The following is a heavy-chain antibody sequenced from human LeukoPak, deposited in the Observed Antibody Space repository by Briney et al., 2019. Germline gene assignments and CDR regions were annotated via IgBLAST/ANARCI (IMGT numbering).Heavy chain of an antibody. D-gene: IGHD4-17*01. CDR2: INHSGST. J-gene: IGHJ5*02. Sequence: SETLSHTCAVYGGSFSGYYWSWIRQPPGKGLEWIGEINHSGSTNYNPSLKSRVTISVDTSKNQFSLKLSSVTAADTAVYYCARGLYGDLNWFDPWGQGTLVTVSS. V-gene: IGHV4-34*01. CDR1: GGSFSGYY. CDR3: ARGLYGDLNWFDP.